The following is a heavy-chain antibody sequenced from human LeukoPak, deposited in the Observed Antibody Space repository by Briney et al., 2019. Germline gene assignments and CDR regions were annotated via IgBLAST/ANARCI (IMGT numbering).Heavy chain of an antibody. J-gene: IGHJ4*02. CDR2: INQDGSHK. V-gene: IGHV3-7*01. D-gene: IGHD3-22*01. Sequence: GGSLRLSCAASGLSFSDFWMHWIRQAPGKGLEWVANINQDGSHKYYVDSVEGRFNISRDTAKNSVHLEMNSLRVEDTAVYYCARDRGYTSYDYWGQGILVTGSS. CDR3: ARDRGYTSYDY. CDR1: GLSFSDFW.